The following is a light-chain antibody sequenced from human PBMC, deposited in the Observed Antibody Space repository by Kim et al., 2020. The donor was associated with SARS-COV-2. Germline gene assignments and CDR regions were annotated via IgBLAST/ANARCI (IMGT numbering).Light chain of an antibody. J-gene: IGKJ4*01. CDR2: AAS. V-gene: IGKV1-8*01. CDR3: QQYYSYHALT. CDR1: QGISSY. Sequence: AIRMTQSPSSFSASTGDRVTITCRASQGISSYLAWYQQKPGKAPKPLIYAASTLQSGVPSRFSGSGSGTDFTLTISCLQSEDFATYYCQQYYSYHALTFGGGTKVDIK.